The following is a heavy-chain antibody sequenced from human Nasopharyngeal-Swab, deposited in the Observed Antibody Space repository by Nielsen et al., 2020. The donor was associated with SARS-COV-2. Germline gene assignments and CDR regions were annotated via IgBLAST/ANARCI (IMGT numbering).Heavy chain of an antibody. V-gene: IGHV3-23*01. J-gene: IGHJ4*02. CDR3: AKLAEVGTFFDY. CDR2: ISGSGGST. D-gene: IGHD1-26*01. CDR1: GFTFSSYA. Sequence: SCAASGFTFSSYAMSWVRQAPGKGLEWVSAISGSGGSTYYADSVKGRFTISRDNSKNTLYLQMNSLRAEDTAVYYCAKLAEVGTFFDYWGQGTLVTVSS.